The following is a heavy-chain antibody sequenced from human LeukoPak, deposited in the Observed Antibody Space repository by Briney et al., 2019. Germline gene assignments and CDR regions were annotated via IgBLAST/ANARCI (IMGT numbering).Heavy chain of an antibody. V-gene: IGHV4-34*01. D-gene: IGHD6-6*01. CDR2: INHSGST. CDR3: ARGWEVAARPFDY. CDR1: GGSFSGYY. Sequence: PSETLSLTCAVYGGSFSGYYWSWIRQPPGKGLEWIGEINHSGSTNYNPSLKSRVTISVDTSKNQFSLKLSSVTAADTAVYYCARGWEVAARPFDYWGPGALVTVSS. J-gene: IGHJ4*02.